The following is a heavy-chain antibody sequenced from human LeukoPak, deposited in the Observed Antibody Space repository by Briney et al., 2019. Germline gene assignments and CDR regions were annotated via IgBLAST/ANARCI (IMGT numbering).Heavy chain of an antibody. CDR2: INTNTGNP. CDR3: ARDHLPIYYYDSSGYLRDY. J-gene: IGHJ4*02. CDR1: GYTFTSYA. V-gene: IGHV7-4-1*02. D-gene: IGHD3-22*01. Sequence: ASVKVSCKASGYTFTSYAMNWVRQAPGQGLEWMGWINTNTGNPTYAQGFTGRFVFSLDTSVSTAYLQISSLKAEDTAVYYCARDHLPIYYYDSSGYLRDYWGQGTLVTVSS.